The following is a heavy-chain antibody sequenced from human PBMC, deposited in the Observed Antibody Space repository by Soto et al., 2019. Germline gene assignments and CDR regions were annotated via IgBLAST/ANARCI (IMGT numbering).Heavy chain of an antibody. CDR2: ISSSGSTI. Sequence: GGSLRLSCAASGFTFSSYEMNWVRQAPGKGLEWVSYISSSGSTIYYADSVKGRFTISRDNAKNSLYLQMNSLRAEDTAVYYCARDHKGGYYYYGMDVWGQGTTVPSP. CDR1: GFTFSSYE. V-gene: IGHV3-48*03. CDR3: ARDHKGGYYYYGMDV. J-gene: IGHJ6*02.